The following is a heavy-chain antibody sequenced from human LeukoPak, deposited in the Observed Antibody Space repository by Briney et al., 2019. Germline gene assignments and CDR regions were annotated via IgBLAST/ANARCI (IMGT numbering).Heavy chain of an antibody. CDR2: IYPGDSDT. CDR1: GYSFTSYW. D-gene: IGHD4-11*01. V-gene: IGHV5-51*01. J-gene: IGHJ4*02. CDR3: ATTSINTVNGRIYYIDY. Sequence: GESLKISCKGSGYSFTSYWIGWVRQMPGKGLEWMGIIYPGDSDTRYSPSFQGQVTISADKSISTAYLQWSSLKASDTAMYYCATTSINTVNGRIYYIDYWGQGTQVTVAS.